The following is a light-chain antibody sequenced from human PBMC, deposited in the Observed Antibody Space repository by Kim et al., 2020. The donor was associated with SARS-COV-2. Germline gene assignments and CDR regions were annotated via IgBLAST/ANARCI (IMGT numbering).Light chain of an antibody. Sequence: SYELTQPPSVSVAPGKTARITCGGNNIGRKRVHWYQQKPGQAPVLVIYYDTYRPSGFPERFSGSNSANTATLTISRVEAGDEADYYCHVWDTSSDLVVFG. CDR1: NIGRKR. V-gene: IGLV3-21*04. CDR2: YDT. CDR3: HVWDTSSDLVV. J-gene: IGLJ2*01.